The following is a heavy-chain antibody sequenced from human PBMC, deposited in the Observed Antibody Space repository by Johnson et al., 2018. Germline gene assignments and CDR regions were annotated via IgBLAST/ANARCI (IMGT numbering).Heavy chain of an antibody. CDR3: AKDMGIAGACYYYGMDV. D-gene: IGHD6-19*01. CDR1: GFTFDDYA. CDR2: ISWNSGSI. V-gene: IGHV3-9*01. J-gene: IGHJ6*02. Sequence: VQLVQSGGGLVQPGRSLRLSCAASGFTFDDYAMHWVRQAPGKGLEWVSGISWNSGSIGYADSVKGRFTTSRDNAKNSLYLQMNSLRAEDTALYYCAKDMGIAGACYYYGMDVWGQGTTVTVSS.